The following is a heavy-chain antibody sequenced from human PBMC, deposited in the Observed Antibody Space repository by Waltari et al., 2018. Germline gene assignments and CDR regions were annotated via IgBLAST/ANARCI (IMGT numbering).Heavy chain of an antibody. CDR1: GFIFRDYA. CDR2: ISYAGVDK. V-gene: IGHV3-30*01. D-gene: IGHD1-1*01. Sequence: QVHLVASGGGVVQPGKSLRLSCVASGFIFRDYAMHWVRQTPGKGLHWVALISYAGVDKWYADSLKGRFTISRDNSKSTLYLQIDSLRSEDTAVYYCARDYNSLVDYWGQGILVTVSS. J-gene: IGHJ4*02. CDR3: ARDYNSLVDY.